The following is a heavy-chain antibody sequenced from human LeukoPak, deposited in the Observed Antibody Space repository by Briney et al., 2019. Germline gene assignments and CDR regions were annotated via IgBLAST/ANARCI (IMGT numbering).Heavy chain of an antibody. Sequence: GGSLRLSCSLSGHPLSDVCMQSVRQTPGKGPEWVGHIKSKPDGGTTEYGEPQKGKYTIPRDDSNNTLYTHMRRLKTQDTAAYYCATGGEQIMVGRTVYYYFYLEVWGKGTTVIVSS. CDR2: IKSKPDGGTT. CDR1: GHPLSDVC. J-gene: IGHJ6*03. CDR3: ATGGEQIMVGRTVYYYFYLEV. V-gene: IGHV3-15*01. D-gene: IGHD1-26*01.